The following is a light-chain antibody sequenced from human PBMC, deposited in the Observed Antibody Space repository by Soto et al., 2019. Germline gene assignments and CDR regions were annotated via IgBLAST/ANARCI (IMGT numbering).Light chain of an antibody. J-gene: IGKJ1*01. CDR3: QQYNNWRGT. CDR2: GAS. CDR1: QSVSSN. V-gene: IGKV3-15*01. Sequence: EIVMTQSPATLSVSPGARAPLSCRASQSVSSNLAWYQQKPGQAPRLLIYGASTRATGIPARFSGSGSGTEFTLTISSLQSEDFAVYYCQQYNNWRGTFGQGTKVDI.